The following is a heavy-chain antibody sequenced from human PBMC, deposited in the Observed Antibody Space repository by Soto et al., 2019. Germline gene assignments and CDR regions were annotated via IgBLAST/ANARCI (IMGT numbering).Heavy chain of an antibody. CDR2: VTARGGGT. CDR3: YPSETRLHYFDH. J-gene: IGHJ4*02. CDR1: GFTFSTYV. V-gene: IGHV3-23*01. Sequence: GGSLRLSCAASGFTFSTYVMNWVRQVPGKGLEWVSGVTARGGGTDYADSVKGRFTISRDNSKNTVYLQMDSLRVEDTAVYYCYPSETRLHYFDHWGQGALVTVSS. D-gene: IGHD3-10*01.